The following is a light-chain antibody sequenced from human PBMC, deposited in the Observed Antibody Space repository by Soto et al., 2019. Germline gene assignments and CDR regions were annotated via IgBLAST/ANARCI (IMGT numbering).Light chain of an antibody. CDR2: EVT. Sequence: QSVLTKPSSVSGSPGQSITISCTGTISDVGGYNYVSWYQQHPGKAPKLLIYEVTYRPSGVSNRFSGSKSGNTASLTISGPQAEDEADYFCGSYTSSNTLVFGTGTKVTVL. CDR1: ISDVGGYNY. V-gene: IGLV2-14*03. CDR3: GSYTSSNTLV. J-gene: IGLJ1*01.